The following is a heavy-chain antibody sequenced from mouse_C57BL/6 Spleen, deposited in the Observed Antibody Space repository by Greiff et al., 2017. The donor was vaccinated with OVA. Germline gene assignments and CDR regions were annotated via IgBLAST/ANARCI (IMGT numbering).Heavy chain of an antibody. D-gene: IGHD1-1*01. Sequence: VKLQQPGAELVKPGASVKLSCKASGYTFTSYWMHWVKQRPGQGLEWIGMIHPNSGSTNYNEKFKSKATLTVDKSSSTAYMQLSSLTSEDSAVYYCARGGVYYGSYYFDYWGQGTTLTVSS. CDR2: IHPNSGST. CDR3: ARGGVYYGSYYFDY. V-gene: IGHV1-64*01. J-gene: IGHJ2*01. CDR1: GYTFTSYW.